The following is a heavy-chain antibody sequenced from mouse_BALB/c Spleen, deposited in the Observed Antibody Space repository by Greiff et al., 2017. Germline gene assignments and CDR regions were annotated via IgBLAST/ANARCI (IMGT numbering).Heavy chain of an antibody. CDR2: ISSGSSTI. J-gene: IGHJ3*01. CDR3: ARGGAWFAY. CDR1: GFTFSSFG. Sequence: DVQLVESGGGLVQPGGSRKLSCAASGFTFSSFGMHWVRQAPEKGLEWVAYISSGSSTIYYADTVKGRFTISRDNPKNTLFLQMTSLRSEDTAMYYCARGGAWFAYWGQGTLVTVSA. V-gene: IGHV5-17*02.